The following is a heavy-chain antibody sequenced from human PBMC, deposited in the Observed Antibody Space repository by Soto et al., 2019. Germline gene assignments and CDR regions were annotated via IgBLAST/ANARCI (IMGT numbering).Heavy chain of an antibody. J-gene: IGHJ5*01. CDR2: IYYSGST. V-gene: IGHV4-59*01. D-gene: IGHD6-6*01. Sequence: SETLSLTCTVSRGSISSYYWSWIRQPPGKGLEWIGYIYYSGSTNYNPSLKSRVTISVDTSKNQFSLKLSSVTAAHTAVYYCARDSIAGTGQSWFDLWGRGTLVTVSS. CDR1: RGSISSYY. CDR3: ARDSIAGTGQSWFDL.